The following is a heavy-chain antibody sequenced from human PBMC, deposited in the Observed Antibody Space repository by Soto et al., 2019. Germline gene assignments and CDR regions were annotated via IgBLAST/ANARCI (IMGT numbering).Heavy chain of an antibody. CDR2: INPNSGGT. V-gene: IGHV1-2*04. CDR1: GGTFSSYA. J-gene: IGHJ6*02. Sequence: ASVKVSCKASGGTFSSYAISWVRQAPGQGLEWMGWINPNSGGTNYAQRFQGWVTMTRDTSISTAYMELSRLRSDDTAVYYCARTKGYDSMDVWGQGTTVTVSS. CDR3: ARTKGYDSMDV. D-gene: IGHD3-3*01.